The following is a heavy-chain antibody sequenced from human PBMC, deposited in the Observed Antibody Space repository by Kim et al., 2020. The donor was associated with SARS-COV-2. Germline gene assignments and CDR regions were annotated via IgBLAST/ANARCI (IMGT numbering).Heavy chain of an antibody. J-gene: IGHJ4*02. V-gene: IGHV4-4*02. CDR3: ARRSFYSSSWFFDY. Sequence: NPSLKSRVTISVDKSKNQFSLKLSSVTAADTAVYYCARRSFYSSSWFFDYWGQGTLVTVSS. D-gene: IGHD6-13*01.